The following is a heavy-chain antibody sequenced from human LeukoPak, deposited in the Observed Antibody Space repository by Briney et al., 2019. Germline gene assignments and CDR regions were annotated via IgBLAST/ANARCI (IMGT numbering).Heavy chain of an antibody. J-gene: IGHJ4*02. Sequence: GRSLRLSCAASGFTFSSYGMHWVRQAPGNGLEWVAVIWYDGSNKYYADSVKGRFTISRDNSKNTLYLQMNSLRAEDTAVYYCARDFGSGWYDYWGQGTLVTVSS. V-gene: IGHV3-33*01. CDR1: GFTFSSYG. D-gene: IGHD6-19*01. CDR3: ARDFGSGWYDY. CDR2: IWYDGSNK.